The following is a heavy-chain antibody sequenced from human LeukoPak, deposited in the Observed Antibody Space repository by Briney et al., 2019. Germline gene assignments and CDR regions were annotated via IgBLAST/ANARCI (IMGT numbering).Heavy chain of an antibody. CDR2: IWYDGSSK. CDR1: GFTFSSYG. D-gene: IGHD6-13*01. J-gene: IGHJ4*02. V-gene: IGHV3-33*01. CDR3: ARGIAAAGTVPGFFDY. Sequence: GRSLRLSCAASGFTFSSYGMHWVRQAPGKGLEWVAVIWYDGSSKYYADSGKGRFTISRDNSKNTLYLQMNSLRAEDTAVYYCARGIAAAGTVPGFFDYWGQGTLVTVSS.